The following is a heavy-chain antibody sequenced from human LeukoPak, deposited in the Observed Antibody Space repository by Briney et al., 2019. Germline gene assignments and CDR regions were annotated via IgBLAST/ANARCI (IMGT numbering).Heavy chain of an antibody. D-gene: IGHD6-6*01. CDR3: ATSSSSSY. J-gene: IGHJ4*02. Sequence: GGSLRLSCAASGFSFRSYWMSWVRQAPGKGLEWVANIRDDGSEEHYVDSARGRFTISRDNAKNSLYPQMTSLRAEDTAVYYCATSSSSSYWGQGTLVTVSS. CDR1: GFSFRSYW. V-gene: IGHV3-7*03. CDR2: IRDDGSEE.